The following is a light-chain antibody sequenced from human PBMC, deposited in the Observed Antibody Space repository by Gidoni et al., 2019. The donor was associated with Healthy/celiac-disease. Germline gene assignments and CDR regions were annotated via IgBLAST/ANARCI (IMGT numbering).Light chain of an antibody. CDR2: AAS. CDR3: QQLNSYPLYT. CDR1: QGISSH. V-gene: IGKV1-9*01. J-gene: IGKJ2*01. Sequence: IQLTQSPSSLSASVGDRVTITCRASQGISSHIAWYQQKPGKPPKLLIYAASTLQSGVPSRFSGSGSGTDFTLTISSLQPEDCATYYCQQLNSYPLYTFXXXTKXEIK.